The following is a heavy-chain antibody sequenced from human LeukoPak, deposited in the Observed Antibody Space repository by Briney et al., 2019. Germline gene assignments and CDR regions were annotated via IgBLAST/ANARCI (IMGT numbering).Heavy chain of an antibody. CDR1: GYTFTSFD. J-gene: IGHJ6*03. V-gene: IGHV1-8*01. Sequence: ASVKVSCQASGYTFTSFDMNWVRQATGQGLEWMGWMNPNSGNTGYAQKFQGRVTMTRNTSISTAYMELSSLRSEDTAVYYCARGLRYCSGGRCYFSPPYYYYMDVWGKGTTVTISS. CDR2: MNPNSGNT. CDR3: ARGLRYCSGGRCYFSPPYYYYMDV. D-gene: IGHD2-15*01.